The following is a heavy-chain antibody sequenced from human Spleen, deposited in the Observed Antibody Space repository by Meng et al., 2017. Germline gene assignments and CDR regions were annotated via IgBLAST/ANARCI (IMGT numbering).Heavy chain of an antibody. D-gene: IGHD3-10*01. CDR3: ARDMVRGVYDY. J-gene: IGHJ4*02. V-gene: IGHV1-18*01. Sequence: QVQLVQSGAEVKTPGGSVKVSCKASGYTFNSYGISWVRQAPGQGLEWMGWINAYNGDTNYAQKLQGRVTMTTDTSTSTAYMELRSLRSDDTAVYYCARDMVRGVYDYWGQGTLVTVSS. CDR2: INAYNGDT. CDR1: GYTFNSYG.